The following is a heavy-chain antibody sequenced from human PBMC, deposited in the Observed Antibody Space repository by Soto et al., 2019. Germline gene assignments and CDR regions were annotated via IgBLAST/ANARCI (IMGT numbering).Heavy chain of an antibody. CDR3: ARIEMASIK. CDR1: GASIRSVGYY. Sequence: SETLSLTCSVSGASIRSVGYYWSWLRQSPGKGLEWIGHNYDTGSTFYSPSLKSRLTISLDTPKNQFSLDLNSVTTADTAMYYCARIEMASIKWGRGTLVTVSS. V-gene: IGHV4-31*03. D-gene: IGHD5-12*01. CDR2: NYDTGST. J-gene: IGHJ4*02.